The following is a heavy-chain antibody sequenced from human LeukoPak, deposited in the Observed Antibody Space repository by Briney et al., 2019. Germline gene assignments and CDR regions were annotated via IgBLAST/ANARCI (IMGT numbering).Heavy chain of an antibody. Sequence: SVTVSCKASGGTFSSYAISWVRQAPGQGLEWMGGIIPIFGTANYAQKFQGRVTITADESTSTAYMELSSLRSEDTAVYYCARDSRDYTAMVRSWFDPWGQGTLVTVSS. CDR2: IIPIFGTA. J-gene: IGHJ5*02. V-gene: IGHV1-69*13. CDR1: GGTFSSYA. CDR3: ARDSRDYTAMVRSWFDP. D-gene: IGHD5-18*01.